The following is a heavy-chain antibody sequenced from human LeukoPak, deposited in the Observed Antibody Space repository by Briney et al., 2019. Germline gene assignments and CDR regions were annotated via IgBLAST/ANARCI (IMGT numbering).Heavy chain of an antibody. CDR3: VRDGATSSWHFDF. V-gene: IGHV6-1*01. CDR2: TYYRSKWYN. D-gene: IGHD3-10*01. J-gene: IGHJ2*01. Sequence: SQTLSLTCVISGDSVSSNSAAWNWIRQSPSRGLEWLGRTYYRSKWYNGYAVSVKSRITINPDTSKNQFSLQLNSVTPEDTAVYYCVRDGATSSWHFDFWGRGTLVTVSS. CDR1: GDSVSSNSAA.